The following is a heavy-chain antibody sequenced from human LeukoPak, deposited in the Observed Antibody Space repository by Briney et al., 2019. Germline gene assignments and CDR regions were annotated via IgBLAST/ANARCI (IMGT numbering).Heavy chain of an antibody. CDR1: GFTFSSYW. CDR2: INSDGSSI. CDR3: AREGRVSGYDFDC. D-gene: IGHD5-12*01. V-gene: IGHV3-74*03. Sequence: GTSLRLSCAASGFTFSSYWMHWVRQAPGKGLVWVSRINSDGSSITYADSVKGRFTISRDNAKNTLYLQMNSLRVEDTAVYYCAREGRVSGYDFDCWGQGTLVTVSS. J-gene: IGHJ4*02.